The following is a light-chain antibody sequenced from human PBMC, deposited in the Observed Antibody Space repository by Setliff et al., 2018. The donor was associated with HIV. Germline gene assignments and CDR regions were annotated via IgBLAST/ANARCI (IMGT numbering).Light chain of an antibody. J-gene: IGLJ1*01. Sequence: SYELTQPPSVSVAPGKTARITYGGNNIGSKSVHWYQQKPGQAPVLVVYDDSHRPSGIPERFSGSKSGNTATLTISRVEAGDEADYYCQVWDSSSDHHVFGTGTKVTVL. CDR3: QVWDSSSDHHV. CDR1: NIGSKS. V-gene: IGLV3-21*03. CDR2: DDS.